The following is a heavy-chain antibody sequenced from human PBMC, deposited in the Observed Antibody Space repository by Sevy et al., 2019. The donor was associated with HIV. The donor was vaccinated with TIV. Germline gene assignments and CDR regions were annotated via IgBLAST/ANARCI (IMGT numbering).Heavy chain of an antibody. CDR2: ISSSNNYM. CDR1: EFTFSSYS. J-gene: IGHJ3*02. Sequence: GGSLRLSCAVSEFTFSSYSMNWIRQAPGKGLEWVSSISSSNNYMDYADSVKGRFTISRDNAKNSLYLQRNSLRVEDTAVYYCANSPGRRDAFDIWGRGTMVTVSS. V-gene: IGHV3-21*01. CDR3: ANSPGRRDAFDI.